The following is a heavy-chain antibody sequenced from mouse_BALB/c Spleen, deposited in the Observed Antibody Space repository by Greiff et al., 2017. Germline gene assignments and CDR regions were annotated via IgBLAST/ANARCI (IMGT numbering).Heavy chain of an antibody. J-gene: IGHJ3*01. Sequence: QVQLKESGAELVKPGASVKLSCKASGYTFTSYYMYWVKQRPGQGLEWIGEINPSNGGTNFNEKFKSKATLTVDKSSSTAYMQLSSLTSEDSAVYYCTRSGMITTETWFAYWGQGTLVTVSA. CDR1: GYTFTSYY. D-gene: IGHD2-4*01. CDR3: TRSGMITTETWFAY. CDR2: INPSNGGT. V-gene: IGHV1S81*02.